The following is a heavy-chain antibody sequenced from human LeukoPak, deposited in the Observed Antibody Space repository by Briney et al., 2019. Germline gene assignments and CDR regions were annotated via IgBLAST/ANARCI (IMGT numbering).Heavy chain of an antibody. J-gene: IGHJ4*02. CDR3: AGRGFDY. CDR2: IYYSGST. CDR1: GVSISSSSYY. D-gene: IGHD3-10*01. Sequence: PSETLSLNCTVSGVSISSSSYYWGWIRQPPGKGLEWIGSIYYSGSTYYNPSLKSRVTISVDTSKNQFSLKLSSVTAADTAVYYCAGRGFDYWGQGTLVTVSS. V-gene: IGHV4-39*01.